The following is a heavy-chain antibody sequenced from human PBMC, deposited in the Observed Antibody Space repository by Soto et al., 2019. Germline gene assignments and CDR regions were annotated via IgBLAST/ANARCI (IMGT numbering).Heavy chain of an antibody. CDR2: ISAYNGNT. CDR1: GYTFTSYG. D-gene: IGHD2-8*01. CDR3: ARDRYCTNGVCYRSMLYFQH. Sequence: QVQLVQSGAEVKKPGASVKVSCKASGYTFTSYGISWVRQAPGQGLEWMGWISAYNGNTNYAQKLQGRVTMTTDTSTSTAYMELRSLRSDDTAVYYCARDRYCTNGVCYRSMLYFQHWGQGTLVTVSS. J-gene: IGHJ1*01. V-gene: IGHV1-18*01.